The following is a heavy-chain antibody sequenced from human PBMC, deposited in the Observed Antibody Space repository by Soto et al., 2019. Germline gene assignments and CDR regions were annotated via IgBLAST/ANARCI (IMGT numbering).Heavy chain of an antibody. D-gene: IGHD1-1*01. CDR3: ARGVQLERGYYYYMDV. J-gene: IGHJ6*03. V-gene: IGHV1-2*04. Sequence: ASVKVSCKASGYTFTGYYMHWVRQAPGQGLEWMGWINPNSGGTNYAQKFQGWVTMTRDTSISTAYMELSRLGSDDTAVYYCARGVQLERGYYYYMDVWGKGNTVTVSS. CDR1: GYTFTGYY. CDR2: INPNSGGT.